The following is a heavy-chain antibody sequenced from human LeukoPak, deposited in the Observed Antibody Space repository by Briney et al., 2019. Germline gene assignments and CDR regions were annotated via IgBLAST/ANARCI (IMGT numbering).Heavy chain of an antibody. CDR2: INPNSGGT. CDR3: ARDLDIVATILDY. J-gene: IGHJ4*02. Sequence: GASVKVSCKASGYTFTGYYMHWVRQAPGQGLEWMGWINPNSGGTNYAQKFQGRVTMTRDTSISTAYKELSRLRSDDTAVYYCARDLDIVATILDYWGQGTLVTVSS. D-gene: IGHD5-12*01. CDR1: GYTFTGYY. V-gene: IGHV1-2*02.